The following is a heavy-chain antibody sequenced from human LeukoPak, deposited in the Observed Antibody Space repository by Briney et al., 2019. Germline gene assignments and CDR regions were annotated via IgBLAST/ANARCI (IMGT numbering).Heavy chain of an antibody. J-gene: IGHJ4*02. V-gene: IGHV4-59*01. CDR2: IQASGTT. CDR3: ARLDSCGADSCIDS. CDR1: GSSTTGFH. Sequence: SETLSLTCSVSGSSTTGFHWGWIRQPPGKGLEWIGYIQASGTTKHNPSLKSRVTISIDTSKAQFSLNVNSVSAADTAMYYCARLDSCGADSCIDSWGQGNLVIVSS. D-gene: IGHD2-21*01.